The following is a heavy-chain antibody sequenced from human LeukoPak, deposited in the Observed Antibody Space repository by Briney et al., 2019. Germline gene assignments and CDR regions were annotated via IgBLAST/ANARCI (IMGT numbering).Heavy chain of an antibody. CDR3: ARKGYCSGGSCYGY. CDR2: INHSGST. D-gene: IGHD2-15*01. Sequence: SETLSLTCTVSGYSISSGYYWGWIRQPPGKGLEWIGEINHSGSTNYNPSLKSRVTISVDTSKNQFSLKLSSVTAADTAVYYCARKGYCSGGSCYGYWGQGTLVTVSS. V-gene: IGHV4-38-2*02. CDR1: GYSISSGYY. J-gene: IGHJ4*02.